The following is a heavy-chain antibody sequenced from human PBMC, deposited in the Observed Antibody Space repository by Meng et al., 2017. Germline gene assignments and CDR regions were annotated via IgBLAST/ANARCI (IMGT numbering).Heavy chain of an antibody. CDR2: INPNSGGT. V-gene: IGHV1-2*02. Sequence: SVPVSRLASGSTFTGYYMHWVRQAPGQGLEWMGWINPNSGGTNYAQKFQGRVTMTRDTSISTAYMELSRLRSDDTAVYYCARDPRPLRLGELSPIDYWGQGTLVTVSS. CDR3: ARDPRPLRLGELSPIDY. CDR1: GSTFTGYY. D-gene: IGHD3-16*02. J-gene: IGHJ4*02.